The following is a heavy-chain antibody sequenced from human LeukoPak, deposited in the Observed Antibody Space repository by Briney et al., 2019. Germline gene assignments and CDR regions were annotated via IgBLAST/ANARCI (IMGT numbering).Heavy chain of an antibody. Sequence: QAGGSLRLSCAASGFTFSSYAMSWVRQAPGKGLEWVSAISGSGGSTYYADSVKGRFTISRDNSKNTLYLQMNSLRAEDTAVYYCAKDLRRYSYGYVGAFDYWGQGTLVTVSS. CDR3: AKDLRRYSYGYVGAFDY. D-gene: IGHD5-18*01. J-gene: IGHJ4*02. CDR1: GFTFSSYA. CDR2: ISGSGGST. V-gene: IGHV3-23*01.